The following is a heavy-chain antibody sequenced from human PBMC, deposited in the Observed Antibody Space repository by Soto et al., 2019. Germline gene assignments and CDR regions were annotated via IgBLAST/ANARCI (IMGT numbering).Heavy chain of an antibody. CDR3: ARAVGANGASKLWTLLTWFDP. J-gene: IGHJ5*02. Sequence: ETLSLTCDVSGDSFSGYFCNWLRQPPGKGLEWIGEISQVGRARYNPSLETRITISVDTSKNQFSLNLTSVTDADTAVYYCARAVGANGASKLWTLLTWFDPWGKGTMVIVSS. V-gene: IGHV4-34*01. CDR2: ISQVGRA. CDR1: GDSFSGYF. D-gene: IGHD5-18*01.